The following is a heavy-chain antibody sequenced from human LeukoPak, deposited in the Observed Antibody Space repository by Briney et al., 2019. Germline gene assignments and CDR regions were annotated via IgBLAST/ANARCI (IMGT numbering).Heavy chain of an antibody. V-gene: IGHV4-38-2*02. Sequence: SETLSLTCTVSGYSISSGYYWGWIRQPPGKGLEWITSFSHSGRAYYNPSLKSRVTTSIDTSKNQFSLKLRSVTAADTAVYYCARDPGCSGASCPLDDWGQGTQVTVSS. CDR3: ARDPGCSGASCPLDD. D-gene: IGHD2-15*01. CDR1: GYSISSGYY. CDR2: FSHSGRA. J-gene: IGHJ4*02.